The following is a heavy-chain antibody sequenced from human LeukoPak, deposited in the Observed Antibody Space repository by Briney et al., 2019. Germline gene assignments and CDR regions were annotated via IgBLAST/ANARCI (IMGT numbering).Heavy chain of an antibody. Sequence: TGGSLRLSCAASGFTFSSYAMSWVRQAPGKGLEWVSAISGSGGSTYYADSVKGRFTISRDNSKNTLYLRMNSLRAEDTAVYYCAKARPTVTTGLIDYWGQGTLVTVSS. J-gene: IGHJ4*02. D-gene: IGHD4-11*01. CDR2: ISGSGGST. CDR1: GFTFSSYA. CDR3: AKARPTVTTGLIDY. V-gene: IGHV3-23*01.